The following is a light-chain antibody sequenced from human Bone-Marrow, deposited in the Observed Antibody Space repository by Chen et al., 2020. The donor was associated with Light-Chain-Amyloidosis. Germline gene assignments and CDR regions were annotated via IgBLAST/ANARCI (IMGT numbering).Light chain of an antibody. CDR3: QSADSSGTYEVI. V-gene: IGLV3-25*03. J-gene: IGLJ2*01. CDR1: DMPTQY. CDR2: RDT. Sequence: SHELTHPPSGSVSPGQTARITCSGDDMPTQYAYWYQQKPGQAPVLVIHRDTERPSGISERFSGSSSGTTATLTISGVQAEDEADYHCQSADSSGTYEVIFGGGTKLTVL.